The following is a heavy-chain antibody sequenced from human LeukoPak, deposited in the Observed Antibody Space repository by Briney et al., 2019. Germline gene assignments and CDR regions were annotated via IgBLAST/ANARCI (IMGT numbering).Heavy chain of an antibody. Sequence: SETLSLTCTVSGDSISSSSYYWGWIRQPPGKGLEWIGSIYYSGSTYYNPSLKSRVTISVDTSKNQFSLKLSSVTAADTAVYYCARHPITMIVGIDYWGQGTLVTVSS. CDR3: ARHPITMIVGIDY. V-gene: IGHV4-39*01. CDR2: IYYSGST. J-gene: IGHJ4*02. CDR1: GDSISSSSYY. D-gene: IGHD3-22*01.